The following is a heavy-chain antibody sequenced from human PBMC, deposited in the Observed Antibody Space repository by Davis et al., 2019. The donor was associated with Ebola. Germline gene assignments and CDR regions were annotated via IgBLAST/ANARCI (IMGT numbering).Heavy chain of an antibody. Sequence: GGSLRPSCAASGFTFSSYSMNWVRQAPGKGLEWVSSLSSSSSYIYYADSVKGRLTIARDNAKKLLYLEMNSLRAEDTAMYYCAREAYYYDSSGYYSYYFDYWGQGTLVTVSS. J-gene: IGHJ4*02. CDR3: AREAYYYDSSGYYSYYFDY. CDR2: LSSSSSYI. CDR1: GFTFSSYS. V-gene: IGHV3-21*01. D-gene: IGHD3-22*01.